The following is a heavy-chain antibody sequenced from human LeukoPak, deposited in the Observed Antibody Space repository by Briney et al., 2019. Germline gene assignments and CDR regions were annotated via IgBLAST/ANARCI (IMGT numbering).Heavy chain of an antibody. CDR3: TRVGYIDEGIDY. CDR1: GFPFSSYW. Sequence: GGSRSPSCVASGFPFSSYWMTWVRQVPGRGLGWVANIKQDGSKKSYVDSVKGRFTISRDNAKNSLYLQMNSLRAEDTAIYYCTRVGYIDEGIDYWGQGTLVTVSS. D-gene: IGHD5-24*01. J-gene: IGHJ4*02. V-gene: IGHV3-7*04. CDR2: IKQDGSKK.